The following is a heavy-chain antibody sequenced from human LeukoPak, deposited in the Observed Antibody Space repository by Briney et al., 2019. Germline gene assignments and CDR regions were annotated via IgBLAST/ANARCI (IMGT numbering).Heavy chain of an antibody. D-gene: IGHD2-2*03. V-gene: IGHV3-23*01. CDR1: GFTISNYA. J-gene: IGHJ6*02. CDR2: ISASGGST. CDR3: ATTGYCGSTSCSPAHV. Sequence: GGSLRLSCAASGFTISNYAMSWVRQAPGKGLEWVSGISASGGSTYYADSVKGRFTISRDNSKNTLYLQMSSLRAEDTAVYHCATTGYCGSTSCSPAHVWGQGTTVTVSS.